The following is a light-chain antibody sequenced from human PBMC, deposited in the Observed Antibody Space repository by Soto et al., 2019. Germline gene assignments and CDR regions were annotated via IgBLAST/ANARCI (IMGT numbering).Light chain of an antibody. J-gene: IGKJ1*01. Sequence: DIQMTQSPSSLSASVGDRVTITCRASQGITDYLAWYQQKPGQVPNLLIYAASTLQSGVPSRFNGSGSGTDFTLTIIGLQPEDVATYYCQNYNSAPWTFGQGTKVEIK. CDR3: QNYNSAPWT. CDR1: QGITDY. V-gene: IGKV1-27*01. CDR2: AAS.